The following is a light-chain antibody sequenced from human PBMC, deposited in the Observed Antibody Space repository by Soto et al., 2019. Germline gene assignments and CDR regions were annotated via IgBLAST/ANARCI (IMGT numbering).Light chain of an antibody. CDR1: QSITSNS. CDR3: QQYGRSPYT. J-gene: IGKJ2*01. V-gene: IGKV3-20*01. CDR2: GAS. Sequence: EIELAQSPGTLSLSPGERATLSCRASQSITSNSLAWYQQKPGQAPRLLIYGASSRATGIPDRFTGSGSGTDSTLTINRLEPEDFAVFYCQQYGRSPYTFGQGTKLEIK.